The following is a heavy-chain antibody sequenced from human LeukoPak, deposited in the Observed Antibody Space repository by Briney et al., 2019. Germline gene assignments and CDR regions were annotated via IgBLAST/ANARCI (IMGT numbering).Heavy chain of an antibody. CDR3: ARGKTPGYRNAFDI. J-gene: IGHJ3*02. Sequence: GGSLRLSCAASGLTVSTNYMSWVRQAPGKGLEWVSVIYSGGSTFYADSVKGRFTISRDNSKNTLYLQMNSLGAEDTAVYYCARGKTPGYRNAFDIWGQGTMVTVSS. V-gene: IGHV3-53*01. D-gene: IGHD6-13*01. CDR2: IYSGGST. CDR1: GLTVSTNY.